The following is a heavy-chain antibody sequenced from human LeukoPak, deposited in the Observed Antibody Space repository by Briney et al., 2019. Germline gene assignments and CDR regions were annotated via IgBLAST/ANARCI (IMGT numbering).Heavy chain of an antibody. CDR3: ARDERVENYYDSSGYYYGEGNSDY. V-gene: IGHV1-46*01. J-gene: IGHJ4*02. D-gene: IGHD3-22*01. CDR1: GYTFTSYY. CDR2: INPSGGST. Sequence: ASVKVSCKASGYTFTSYYMHWVRQAPGQGLEWMGIINPSGGSTSYAQKLQGRVTMTRDMSTSTVYMELSSLRSEDTAVYYCARDERVENYYDSSGYYYGEGNSDYWGQGTLVTVSS.